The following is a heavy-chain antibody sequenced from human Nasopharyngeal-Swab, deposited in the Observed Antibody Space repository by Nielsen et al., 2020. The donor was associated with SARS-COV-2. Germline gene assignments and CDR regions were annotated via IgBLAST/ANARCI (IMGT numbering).Heavy chain of an antibody. CDR3: ARDGGSGSYYNWGPYYYYGMDV. CDR1: GGSFSGYY. J-gene: IGHJ6*02. Sequence: SEILSLTCAVYGGSFSGYYWSWIRQPPGKGLEWIGDINHSRSTNYNPSLKSRVTISVDTSKNQFSLKLSSVTAADTAVYYCARDGGSGSYYNWGPYYYYGMDVWGQGTTVTVSS. V-gene: IGHV4-34*01. D-gene: IGHD3-10*01. CDR2: INHSRST.